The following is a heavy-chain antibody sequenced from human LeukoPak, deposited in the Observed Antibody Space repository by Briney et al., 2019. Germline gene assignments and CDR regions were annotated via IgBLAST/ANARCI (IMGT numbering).Heavy chain of an antibody. D-gene: IGHD2-21*02. CDR3: ARRLAYCGGDCYSFAFDI. V-gene: IGHV3-74*01. J-gene: IGHJ3*02. Sequence: GGSLRLSCAASGFTFSSYWVHWVRQAPGKGLVWVSRINSDGSSTSYADSVKGRFTISRDNAKNTLYLRMNSLRAEDTAVYYCARRLAYCGGDCYSFAFDIWGQGTMVTVSS. CDR1: GFTFSSYW. CDR2: INSDGSST.